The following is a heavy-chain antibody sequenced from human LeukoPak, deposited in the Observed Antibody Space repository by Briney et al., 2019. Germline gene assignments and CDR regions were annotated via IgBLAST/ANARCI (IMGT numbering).Heavy chain of an antibody. CDR3: ARAEDYGDYGRWFDP. V-gene: IGHV4-30-4*01. CDR1: GGSISSYY. D-gene: IGHD4-17*01. CDR2: IYYSGSA. Sequence: SETLSLTCTVSGGSISSYYWSWIRQPPGKGLEWIGYIYYSGSAYYNPSLKSRVTISVDTSKNQFSLKLSSVTAADTAVYYCARAEDYGDYGRWFDPWGQGTLVTVSS. J-gene: IGHJ5*02.